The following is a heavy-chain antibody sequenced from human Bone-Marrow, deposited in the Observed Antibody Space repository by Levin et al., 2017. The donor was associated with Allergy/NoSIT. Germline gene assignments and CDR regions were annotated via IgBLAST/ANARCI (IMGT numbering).Heavy chain of an antibody. CDR3: ARELYGDRNDY. Sequence: GESLKISCKTSGYTFTDYGITWVRQAPGQGLEWMSWISGYNGDTNYSQKFQGRVTMTTDTSTSTAYMELRSLRSDDTAMYYCARELYGDRNDYWGQGTLVTVSS. CDR2: ISGYNGDT. D-gene: IGHD4-17*01. J-gene: IGHJ4*02. V-gene: IGHV1-18*01. CDR1: GYTFTDYG.